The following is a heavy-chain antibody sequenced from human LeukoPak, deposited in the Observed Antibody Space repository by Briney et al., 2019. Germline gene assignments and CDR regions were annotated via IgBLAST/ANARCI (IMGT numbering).Heavy chain of an antibody. D-gene: IGHD4-17*01. Sequence: GGSLRLSCAASGFTFSSYGMHWVRQAPGKGLEWVAVIWYDGSNKYYADYVKGRFTISRDNSKNTLYLQMNSLRAEDTAVYYCARDLITVANTYYYYYGMDVWGQGTTVTVSS. V-gene: IGHV3-33*08. CDR1: GFTFSSYG. CDR3: ARDLITVANTYYYYYGMDV. J-gene: IGHJ6*02. CDR2: IWYDGSNK.